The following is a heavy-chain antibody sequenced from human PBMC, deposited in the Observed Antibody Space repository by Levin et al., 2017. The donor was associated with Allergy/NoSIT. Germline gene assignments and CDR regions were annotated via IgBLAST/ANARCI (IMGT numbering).Heavy chain of an antibody. Sequence: PMASVKVSCKASGGTFSSYAISWVRQAPGQGLEWMGGIIPIFGTANYAQKFQGRVTITADESTSTAYMELSSLRSEDTAVYYCASKLGYCSSTSCYGWHYYYMDVWGKGTTVTVSS. V-gene: IGHV1-69*13. CDR3: ASKLGYCSSTSCYGWHYYYMDV. D-gene: IGHD2-2*01. J-gene: IGHJ6*03. CDR1: GGTFSSYA. CDR2: IIPIFGTA.